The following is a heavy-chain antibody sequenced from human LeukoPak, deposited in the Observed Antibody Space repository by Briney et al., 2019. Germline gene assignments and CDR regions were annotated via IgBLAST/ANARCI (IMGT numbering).Heavy chain of an antibody. CDR2: ISYDGSNK. D-gene: IGHD2-2*01. Sequence: GGSLRLSCAASGFTFSSYAMHWVRQAPGKGLEWVAVISYDGSNKYYADSVKGRFTISRDNSKNTLYLQMNSLRAEDTAVYYCARGPLRGTAAAIDYWGQGTLVTVSS. V-gene: IGHV3-30*04. CDR1: GFTFSSYA. J-gene: IGHJ4*02. CDR3: ARGPLRGTAAAIDY.